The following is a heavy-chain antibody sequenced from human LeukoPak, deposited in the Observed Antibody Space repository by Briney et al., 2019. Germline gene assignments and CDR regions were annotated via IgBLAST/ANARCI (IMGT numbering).Heavy chain of an antibody. V-gene: IGHV3-43*01. CDR3: AKELDTMFFDY. CDR1: GFTFDRYT. J-gene: IGHJ4*02. D-gene: IGHD5-18*01. Sequence: GGSLRLSCAPSGFTFDRYTIHWVRQAPGRGLEWVSLAGWAGGTTYYSDSVRGRFTISRDSGKNSVYLQMNSLTTDDTAFYFCAKELDTMFFDYWGQGALVTVSS. CDR2: AGWAGGTT.